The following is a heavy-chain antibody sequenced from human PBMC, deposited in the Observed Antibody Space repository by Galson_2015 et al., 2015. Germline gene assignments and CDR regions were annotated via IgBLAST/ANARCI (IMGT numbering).Heavy chain of an antibody. J-gene: IGHJ5*02. D-gene: IGHD3-16*02. CDR1: GFSLSNARMG. Sequence: PALVKPTQTLTLTCTVSGFSLSNARMGVSWIRQPPGKALEWLAHIFSNDEKSYSTSLKSRLTISKDTSKSQVVLTMTNMDPVDTATYYCARNLVYDYVWGSYRSPPLGWFDPWGQGTLVTVSS. CDR3: ARNLVYDYVWGSYRSPPLGWFDP. CDR2: IFSNDEK. V-gene: IGHV2-26*01.